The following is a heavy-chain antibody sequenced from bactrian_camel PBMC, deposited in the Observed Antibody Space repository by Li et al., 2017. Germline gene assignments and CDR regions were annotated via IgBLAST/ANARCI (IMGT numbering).Heavy chain of an antibody. D-gene: IGHD3*01. J-gene: IGHJ4*01. CDR3: AARAGYCSTIVVDLTDADEYGY. V-gene: IGHV3S1*01. CDR1: RYTYKRNC. CDR2: LWIGGATT. Sequence: HVQLVESGGGSVQAGGSLTLSCAAGRYTYKRNCMGWFRQRPGKDREGLAVLWIGGATTTYADSVKGRFIITRDKAKDLVYLQMNGLQPEDTAMYFCAARAGYCSTIVVDLTDADEYGYWGQGTQVTVS.